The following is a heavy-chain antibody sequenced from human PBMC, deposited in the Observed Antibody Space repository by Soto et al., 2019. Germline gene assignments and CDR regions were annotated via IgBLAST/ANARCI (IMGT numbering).Heavy chain of an antibody. J-gene: IGHJ3*02. V-gene: IGHV4-30-4*01. D-gene: IGHD2-15*01. Sequence: SETLSLTCTVSVGSISSGDYYWIWIRHPPGKGLEWIGYIYYSGSTYYNPSLKSRVTISVDTSKNQFSLKLSSVTAADTAVYYCAREGGFVAANDAFDIWGQGTMVTVSS. CDR3: AREGGFVAANDAFDI. CDR2: IYYSGST. CDR1: VGSISSGDYY.